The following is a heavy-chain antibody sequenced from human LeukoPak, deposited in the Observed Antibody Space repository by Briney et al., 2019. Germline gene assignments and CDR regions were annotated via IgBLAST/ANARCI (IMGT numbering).Heavy chain of an antibody. CDR3: ARKSSKDAFDI. CDR1: GGSISSGGYY. V-gene: IGHV4-31*03. Sequence: PSETLSLTCTVSGGSISSGGYYWSWIRQHPGKGLEWIGYFYYSGSTYYNPSLKSRVTISVDTSKNQFSLKLSSVTAADTAVYYCARKSSKDAFDIWGQGTMVTVSS. J-gene: IGHJ3*02. CDR2: FYYSGST. D-gene: IGHD1-26*01.